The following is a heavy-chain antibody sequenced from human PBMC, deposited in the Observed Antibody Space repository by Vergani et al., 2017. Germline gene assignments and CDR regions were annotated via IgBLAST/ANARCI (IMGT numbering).Heavy chain of an antibody. D-gene: IGHD1-26*01. J-gene: IGHJ4*02. V-gene: IGHV3-30*18. CDR1: GFTFSNYD. Sequence: QVQLVESGGGLVQPGRSLRLSCAASGFTFSNYDINWVRQAPGKGLEWVAVMSVDRTTKYYADSVKGRFTVSRDNSQNTVYLQMNSLRTEETAVYYCAKGEVDSGSYDNRRFADWGQGALVTVSS. CDR3: AKGEVDSGSYDNRRFAD. CDR2: MSVDRTTK.